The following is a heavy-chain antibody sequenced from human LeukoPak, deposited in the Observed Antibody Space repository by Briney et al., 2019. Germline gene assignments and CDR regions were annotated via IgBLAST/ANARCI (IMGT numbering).Heavy chain of an antibody. CDR2: ISSSSGII. J-gene: IGHJ6*03. Sequence: GGSLRLSCAASGFTFSSHNMNWGRQAPGTGLEWVSYISSSSGIIYYADSVKSRFTISRDNATRSLYLQMNSLSAEDTAVYYCARDEAAYDYYYYMDVWGKGTTVTVS. CDR1: GFTFSSHN. CDR3: ARDEAAYDYYYYMDV. V-gene: IGHV3-48*04.